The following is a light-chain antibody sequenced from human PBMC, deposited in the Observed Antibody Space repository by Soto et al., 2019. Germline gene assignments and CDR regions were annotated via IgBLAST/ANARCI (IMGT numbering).Light chain of an antibody. J-gene: IGKJ2*01. Sequence: EIVLTQSPATLSLSPGERATLSRRASQSVSSYLAWYQQKPGQAPRLLIYDASNRATGIPARFSGSGSGTDFPLTISSLEPEDFAVYSCQQRSNWPPYTFGQGTKLEIK. CDR2: DAS. CDR3: QQRSNWPPYT. V-gene: IGKV3-11*01. CDR1: QSVSSY.